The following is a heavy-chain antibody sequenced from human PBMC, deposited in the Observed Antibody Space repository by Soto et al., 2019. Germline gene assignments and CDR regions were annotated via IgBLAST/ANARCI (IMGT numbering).Heavy chain of an antibody. CDR2: IYPGDSDT. CDR3: AGGGVRGVITRTRDYYGMDV. V-gene: IGHV5-51*01. D-gene: IGHD3-10*01. Sequence: GESLKISCKGSGYSFTTYWIGWVRQMPGKGLEWMGIIYPGDSDTRYSPSFQGQVTISADKSISTAYLQWSSLKASDTAMYYCAGGGVRGVITRTRDYYGMDVWGQGTTVTVSS. J-gene: IGHJ6*02. CDR1: GYSFTTYW.